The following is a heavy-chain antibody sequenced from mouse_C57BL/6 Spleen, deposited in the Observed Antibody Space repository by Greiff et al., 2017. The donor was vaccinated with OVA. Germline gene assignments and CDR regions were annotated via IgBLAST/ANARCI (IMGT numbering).Heavy chain of an antibody. V-gene: IGHV5-6*01. D-gene: IGHD1-1*01. CDR3: AREGGSYYFDY. CDR1: GFTFSSYG. J-gene: IGHJ2*01. Sequence: EVQVVESGGDLVKPGGSLKLSCAASGFTFSSYGMSWVRQTPDKRLEWVATISSGGSYTYYPDSVKGRFTISRDNAKNTLYLQMSSLKSEDTAMYYWAREGGSYYFDYWGQGTTLTVSS. CDR2: ISSGGSYT.